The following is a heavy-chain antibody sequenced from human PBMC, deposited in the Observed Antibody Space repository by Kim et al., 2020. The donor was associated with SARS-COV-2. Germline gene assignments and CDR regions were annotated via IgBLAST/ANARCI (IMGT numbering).Heavy chain of an antibody. V-gene: IGHV5-51*01. CDR2: IYPGSSET. D-gene: IGHD6-13*01. CDR1: GYSFTSYW. J-gene: IGHJ6*01. CDR3: ARLSSSWTLRYYGMDV. Sequence: ESLKISCKGSGYSFTSYWIGWVRQMPGKGLEWMGIIYPGSSETRYSPSFQGRVTISADKSIGTAYLQWSSLKASDTAMYYCARLSSSWTLRYYGMDVWGQGTTVTVSS.